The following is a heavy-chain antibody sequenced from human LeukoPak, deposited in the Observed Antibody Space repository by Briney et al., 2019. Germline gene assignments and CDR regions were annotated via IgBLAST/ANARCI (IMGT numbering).Heavy chain of an antibody. J-gene: IGHJ3*02. V-gene: IGHV4-59*01. CDR1: GGSISSYY. CDR3: ASNRGYYYDSTSAFDI. CDR2: IYYSGST. Sequence: PSETLSLTCTVSGGSISSYYWSWIRQPPGKGLEWIGDIYYSGSTNYNPSLTSRVTISVDTAKNQFSLKLSSVTAADTAVYYCASNRGYYYDSTSAFDIWGQGTMVTVSS. D-gene: IGHD3-22*01.